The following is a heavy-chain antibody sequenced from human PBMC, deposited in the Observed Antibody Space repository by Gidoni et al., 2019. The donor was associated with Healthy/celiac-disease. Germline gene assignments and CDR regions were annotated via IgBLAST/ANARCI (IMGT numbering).Heavy chain of an antibody. D-gene: IGHD3-10*01. CDR3: AREMYGSGSYIYYYYYMDV. CDR1: GFTLADYG. Sequence: EVQLVESGGGVVRLWGSLRLSCAASGFTLADYGMCWVRQAPGKGLEWVSGINWNGGSTGYADSVKGRFTISRDNAKNSLYLQMNSLRAEDTALYYCAREMYGSGSYIYYYYYMDVWGKGTTVTVSS. V-gene: IGHV3-20*04. CDR2: INWNGGST. J-gene: IGHJ6*03.